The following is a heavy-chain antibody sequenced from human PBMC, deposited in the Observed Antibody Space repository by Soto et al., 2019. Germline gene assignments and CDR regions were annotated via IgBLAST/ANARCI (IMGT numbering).Heavy chain of an antibody. J-gene: IGHJ5*02. V-gene: IGHV4-30-2*01. D-gene: IGHD3-3*01. CDR2: ILHTGGT. CDR3: AREHPSDFWSGYRAGGNWFDP. CDR1: GGSISGGGFS. Sequence: SETLSLTCAVSGGSISGGGFSWSWIRQPPGKGLEWIGYILHTGGTQYNPSLKSRVSMSVDKSKNQFSLHLTSVTAADTAVYYCAREHPSDFWSGYRAGGNWFDPWGQGTLVTVSS.